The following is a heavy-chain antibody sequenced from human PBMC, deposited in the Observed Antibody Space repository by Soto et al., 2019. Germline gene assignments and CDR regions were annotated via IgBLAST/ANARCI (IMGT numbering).Heavy chain of an antibody. D-gene: IGHD3-3*01. CDR3: ARGFDRDYLWSGYFGEGLALPYGMDV. CDR1: GASITSGTHY. CDR2: IRYSGTS. J-gene: IGHJ6*02. Sequence: QVQLQESGPGLVEPSQTLSLTCTVSGASITSGTHYWSWIRQSPGTGLEWIGYIRYSGTSLYNPSLKSRLALSLDTSTNHFSLSLTSVTAADTAVYYCARGFDRDYLWSGYFGEGLALPYGMDVWGQGSAITVSS. V-gene: IGHV4-31*03.